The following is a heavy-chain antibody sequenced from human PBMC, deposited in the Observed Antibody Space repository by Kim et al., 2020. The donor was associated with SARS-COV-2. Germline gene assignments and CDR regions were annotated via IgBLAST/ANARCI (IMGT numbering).Heavy chain of an antibody. J-gene: IGHJ4*02. Sequence: TGYAYSVKGRFTISRDNAKNTLYLQMNSLRAEDTAVYYCASGGEYPLIVLWGQGTLVTVSS. D-gene: IGHD3-16*01. V-gene: IGHV3-74*01. CDR2: T. CDR3: ASGGEYPLIVL.